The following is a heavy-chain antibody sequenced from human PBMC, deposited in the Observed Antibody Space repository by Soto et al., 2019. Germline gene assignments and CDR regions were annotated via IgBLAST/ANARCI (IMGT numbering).Heavy chain of an antibody. CDR3: GKILVGATGHTDADS. CDR1: GGSFYSNGHY. D-gene: IGHD2-15*01. J-gene: IGHJ4*02. CDR2: IDNNGVS. V-gene: IGHV4-39*01. Sequence: TLSLTCIVSGGSFYSNGHYWGWIRQPPGKGLEWIGSIDNNGVSNYNSSLKSRVTISRDTSKNQFSLRLTSVTAADTAVYYCGKILVGATGHTDADSWGPGTLVTVSS.